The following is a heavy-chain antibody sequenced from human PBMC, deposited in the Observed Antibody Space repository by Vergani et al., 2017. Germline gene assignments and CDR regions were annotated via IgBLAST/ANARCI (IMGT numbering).Heavy chain of an antibody. CDR2: INPSGGHT. CDR1: GYTFSNYY. J-gene: IGHJ4*02. D-gene: IGHD2-15*01. Sequence: QVQVVQSGAEVKKSGASVKVSCKTSGYTFSNYYMHWVRQAPGQGLEWMGIINPSGGHTNYAQKFQGRVTMTRDTSTSTVYMELSSLRSEDTAIYYCARDGSLDYWGQGTLVTVSS. V-gene: IGHV1-46*01. CDR3: ARDGSLDY.